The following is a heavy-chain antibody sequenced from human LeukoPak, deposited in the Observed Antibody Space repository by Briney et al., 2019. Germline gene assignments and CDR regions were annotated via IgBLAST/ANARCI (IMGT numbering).Heavy chain of an antibody. J-gene: IGHJ4*02. V-gene: IGHV4-34*01. CDR3: AREGDFWSGYFTVDY. Sequence: PSETLSLTCAVYGGSFSGYYWSWIRQPPGKGLEWIGEINHSGSTNYNPSPKSRVTISVDTSKNQFSLKLSSVTAADTAVYYCAREGDFWSGYFTVDYWGQGTLVTVSS. CDR1: GGSFSGYY. D-gene: IGHD3-3*01. CDR2: INHSGST.